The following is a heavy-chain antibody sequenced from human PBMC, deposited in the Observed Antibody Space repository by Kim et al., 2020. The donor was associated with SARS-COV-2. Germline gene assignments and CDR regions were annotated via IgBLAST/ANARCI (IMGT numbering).Heavy chain of an antibody. CDR1: GYKFHTYG. D-gene: IGHD3-22*01. V-gene: IGHV1-18*01. Sequence: ASVKVSCKASGYKFHTYGINWVRQAPGQGLQWMGWISGYNGNTNYAQNLQGRVTLTTDTASNTAYMELRSLKSDDTATYYCARGGAMIVVAKGVGFFDVWGPGTVVTVSS. CDR2: ISGYNGNT. J-gene: IGHJ3*01. CDR3: ARGGAMIVVAKGVGFFDV.